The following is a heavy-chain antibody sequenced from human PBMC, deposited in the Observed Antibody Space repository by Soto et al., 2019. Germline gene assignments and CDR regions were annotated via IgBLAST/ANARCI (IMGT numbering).Heavy chain of an antibody. J-gene: IGHJ4*02. CDR2: ISAYNGNT. CDR1: GYTFTSYG. V-gene: IGHV1-18*01. Sequence: ASVKVSCKASGYTFTSYGISWVRQAPGQGLEWMGWISAYNGNTNYAQKLQGRVTMTTDTSTSTAYMELRSLRSDDTAVYYCARVNIGDRGSPQFDYSGQGPLVTVPS. CDR3: ARVNIGDRGSPQFDY. D-gene: IGHD2-21*01.